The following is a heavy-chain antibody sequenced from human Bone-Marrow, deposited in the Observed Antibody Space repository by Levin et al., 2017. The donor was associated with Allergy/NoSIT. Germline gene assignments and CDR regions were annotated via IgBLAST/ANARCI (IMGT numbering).Heavy chain of an antibody. CDR1: GFSLSSNGVG. J-gene: IGHJ4*02. Sequence: TLSLTCTFSGFSLSSNGVGVGWIRQAPGKALEWLALIYWDDDKRYSPSLKSRLNITKDTSKNQVVLTMTNMAPVDTGTYYCAHHKFWFGEFPFDFWGQGSLVTVSS. V-gene: IGHV2-5*02. CDR3: AHHKFWFGEFPFDF. D-gene: IGHD3-10*01. CDR2: IYWDDDK.